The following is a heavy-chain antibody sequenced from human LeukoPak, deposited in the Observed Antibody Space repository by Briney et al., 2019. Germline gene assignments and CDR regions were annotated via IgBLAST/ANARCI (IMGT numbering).Heavy chain of an antibody. D-gene: IGHD3-10*01. J-gene: IGHJ4*02. Sequence: SETLPLTCAVSGGSISNGGYSWSWIRQPPGKGLEWIGYIYHSGSTYYNPSLKSRVTISVDRSKNQFSLKLSSVTAADTAVYYCARDYSGVFDYWGQGTLVTVSS. CDR3: ARDYSGVFDY. V-gene: IGHV4-30-2*01. CDR2: IYHSGST. CDR1: GGSISNGGYS.